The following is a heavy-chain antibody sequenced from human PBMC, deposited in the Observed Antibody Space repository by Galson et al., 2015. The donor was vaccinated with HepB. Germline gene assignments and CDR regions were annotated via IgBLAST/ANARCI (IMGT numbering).Heavy chain of an antibody. D-gene: IGHD3-22*01. CDR2: IWYDGSNK. CDR3: ARDLGYDSSGRGWFDP. CDR1: GFTFSSYG. V-gene: IGHV3-33*01. J-gene: IGHJ5*02. Sequence: SLRLSCAASGFTFSSYGMHWVRQAPGKGLEWVAVIWYDGSNKYYADSVKGRFTISRDNSKNTLYLQMNSLRAEDTAVYYCARDLGYDSSGRGWFDPWGQGTLVTVSS.